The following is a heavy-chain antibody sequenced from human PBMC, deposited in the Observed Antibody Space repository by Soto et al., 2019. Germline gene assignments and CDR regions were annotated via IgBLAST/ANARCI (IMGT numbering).Heavy chain of an antibody. CDR1: GFTFSDHY. J-gene: IGHJ4*02. D-gene: IGHD2-15*01. CDR2: TRNKANSYTT. Sequence: PGGSLRLSCAASGFTFSDHYMDWVRQAPGKGLEWVGRTRNKANSYTTEYAASVKGRFTISRDDSKNSLYLQMNSLKTEDTAVYYCARVAEDCSGGSCYTQGYFDYWGQGTLVTVSS. CDR3: ARVAEDCSGGSCYTQGYFDY. V-gene: IGHV3-72*01.